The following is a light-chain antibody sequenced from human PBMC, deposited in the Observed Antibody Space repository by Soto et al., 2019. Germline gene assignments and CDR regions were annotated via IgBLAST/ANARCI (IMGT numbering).Light chain of an antibody. Sequence: QSVLTQPASVSGSPGQSITISCTGTSSDVGAFNYVSWYLQYPGKAPKLMIYEVGNRPSGVSNRFSGSKSGNTASLTISGLQAEDEADYYCCSYASGSIYVSGTGTKLTVL. J-gene: IGLJ1*01. CDR1: SSDVGAFNY. CDR2: EVG. CDR3: CSYASGSIYV. V-gene: IGLV2-14*01.